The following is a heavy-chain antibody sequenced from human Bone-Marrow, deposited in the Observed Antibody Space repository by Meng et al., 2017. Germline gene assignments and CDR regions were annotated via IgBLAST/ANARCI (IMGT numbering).Heavy chain of an antibody. J-gene: IGHJ4*02. CDR3: ATGAAAADH. Sequence: VQLVESGGGLVKPGVSLRLSCVASGFSFTDAWMSWVRQAPGKGLEWVGRIKSNSDGGTTDYAAPVKGRFTISRDDSKNTLYLQMNSLITEDTAVYFCATGAAAADHWGQGTLVTVSS. CDR1: GFSFTDAW. V-gene: IGHV3-15*01. D-gene: IGHD6-13*01. CDR2: IKSNSDGGTT.